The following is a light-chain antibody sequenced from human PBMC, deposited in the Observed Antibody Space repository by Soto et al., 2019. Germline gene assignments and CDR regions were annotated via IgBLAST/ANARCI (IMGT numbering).Light chain of an antibody. J-gene: IGLJ2*01. V-gene: IGLV2-14*03. Sequence: QSALTQPASVSGSPGQSITISCTGTNNDVGAYNYVSWYQQHPGKAPRLMIYDVSNRPSGVSNRFSGSKSGNTASLTISGLQAEDGADYYCSSYTSSSTEFGGGTQLTVL. CDR3: SSYTSSSTE. CDR1: NNDVGAYNY. CDR2: DVS.